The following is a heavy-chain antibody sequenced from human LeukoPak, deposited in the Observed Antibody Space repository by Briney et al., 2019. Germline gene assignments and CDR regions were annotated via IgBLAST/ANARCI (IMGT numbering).Heavy chain of an antibody. CDR1: GFTFSSYA. CDR2: ISGSGGNT. J-gene: IGHJ4*02. V-gene: IGHV3-23*01. CDR3: AKDSENYYGSGSSDY. D-gene: IGHD3-10*01. Sequence: GGSLRLSCAASGFTFSSYAMNWVRQAPGKGLEWVSTISGSGGNTYYADSVEGRFTISRDNSKNTLYLQMNSLRAEDTAVYYCAKDSENYYGSGSSDYWGQGTLVTVSS.